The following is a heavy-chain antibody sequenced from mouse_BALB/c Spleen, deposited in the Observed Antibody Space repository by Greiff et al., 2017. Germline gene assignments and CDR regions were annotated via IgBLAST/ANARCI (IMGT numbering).Heavy chain of an antibody. J-gene: IGHJ3*01. V-gene: IGHV5-9-4*01. CDR2: ISSGGSYT. CDR3: AREINVGFAY. Sequence: EVNVVESGGGLVKPGGSLKLSCAASGFTFSSYAMSWVRQSPEKRLEWVAEISSGGSYTYYPDTVTGRFTISRDNAKNTLYLEMSSLRSEDTAMYYCAREINVGFAYWGQGTLVTVSA. CDR1: GFTFSSYA.